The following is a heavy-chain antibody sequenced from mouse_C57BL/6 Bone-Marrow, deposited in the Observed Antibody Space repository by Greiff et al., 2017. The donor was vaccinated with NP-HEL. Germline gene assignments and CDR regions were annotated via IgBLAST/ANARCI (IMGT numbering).Heavy chain of an antibody. D-gene: IGHD2-4*01. CDR2: IHPSDSDT. V-gene: IGHV1-74*01. Sequence: QVQLQQPGAELVKPGASVKVSCKASGYTFTSYWMHWVKQRPGQGLEWIGRIHPSDSDTNYNQKFKGKATLTVDKSSSTAYMELRSLTSEDSAVYYCTRDDYDRFAYWGQGTLVTVSA. CDR3: TRDDYDRFAY. J-gene: IGHJ3*01. CDR1: GYTFTSYW.